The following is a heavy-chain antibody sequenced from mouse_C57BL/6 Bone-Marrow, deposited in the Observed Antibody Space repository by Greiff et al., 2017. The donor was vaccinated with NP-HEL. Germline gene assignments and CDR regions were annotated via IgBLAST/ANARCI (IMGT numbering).Heavy chain of an antibody. Sequence: VQLQQSGAELVKPGASVKMSCKASGYTFTTYPIEWMKQNHGKSLEWIGNFHPYNDDTKYNEKFKGKATLTVEKSSSTVYLELSRLTSDDSAVYYCARSHYYYASRRTGWYFDVWGTGTTVTVSS. CDR2: FHPYNDDT. D-gene: IGHD1-1*01. CDR1: GYTFTTYP. V-gene: IGHV1-47*01. J-gene: IGHJ1*03. CDR3: ARSHYYYASRRTGWYFDV.